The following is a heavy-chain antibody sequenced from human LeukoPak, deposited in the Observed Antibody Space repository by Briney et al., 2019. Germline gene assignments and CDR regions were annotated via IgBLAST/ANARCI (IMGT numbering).Heavy chain of an antibody. CDR1: GCTFSSHE. V-gene: IGHV3-48*03. CDR3: VRDRDTAYVRADY. Sequence: GGSLRLSCAASGCTFSSHEMNWVRQAPGKGLEWVSYISSTGSTTYYADSVKGRFTISRDNAKNSLYLQMNSLRAEDTAFYYCVRDRDTAYVRADYWGQGTLVTVSS. J-gene: IGHJ4*02. CDR2: ISSTGSTT. D-gene: IGHD3-10*02.